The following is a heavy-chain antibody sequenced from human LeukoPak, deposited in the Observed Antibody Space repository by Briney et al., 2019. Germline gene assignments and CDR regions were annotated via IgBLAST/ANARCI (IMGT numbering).Heavy chain of an antibody. J-gene: IGHJ4*02. CDR2: IYYGGST. CDR3: ARLSLWELLMDY. V-gene: IGHV4-59*08. CDR1: GGSISSYY. Sequence: PSETLSLTCTVSGGSISSYYWSWIRQPPGKGLEWIGYIYYGGSTNYNPSLKSRVTISVDTSKNQFSLKLSSVTAADTAVYYCARLSLWELLMDYWGQGTLVTVSS. D-gene: IGHD1-26*01.